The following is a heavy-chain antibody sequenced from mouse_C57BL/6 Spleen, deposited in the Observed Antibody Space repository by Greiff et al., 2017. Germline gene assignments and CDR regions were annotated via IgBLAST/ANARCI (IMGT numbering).Heavy chain of an antibody. J-gene: IGHJ2*01. Sequence: EVKLMESGAELVRPGASVKLSCTASGFNIKDDYMHWVKQRPEQGLEWIGWIDPENGDTEYASKFQGKATITADTSSNTAYLQLSSLTSEDTAVYYCTTDRNDYWGQGTTLTVSA. V-gene: IGHV14-4*01. CDR3: TTDRNDY. D-gene: IGHD2-14*01. CDR1: GFNIKDDY. CDR2: IDPENGDT.